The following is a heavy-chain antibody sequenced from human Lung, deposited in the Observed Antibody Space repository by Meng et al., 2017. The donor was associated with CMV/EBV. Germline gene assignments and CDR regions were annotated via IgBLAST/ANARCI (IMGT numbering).Heavy chain of an antibody. J-gene: IGHJ6*02. Sequence: SGPTLVXPTQTLTLTCTFSGFSLSTSGMCVSWARQPPGKALEWLALIDWDDDKYYSTSLKTRLTISKDTSKNQVVLTMTNMDPVDTATYYCARIGRSGHSGYYYYYGMDVWXQGTXVTV. D-gene: IGHD3-3*01. CDR1: GFSLSTSGMC. CDR2: IDWDDDK. CDR3: ARIGRSGHSGYYYYYGMDV. V-gene: IGHV2-70*20.